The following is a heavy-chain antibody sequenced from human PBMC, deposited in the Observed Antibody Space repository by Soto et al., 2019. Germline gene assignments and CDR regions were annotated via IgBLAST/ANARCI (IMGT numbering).Heavy chain of an antibody. D-gene: IGHD3-10*01. CDR2: MNPDSENT. CDR1: GYTFTNYD. Sequence: QVHLVQSGAEVKQPGASVRVSCKASGYTFTNYDITWVRQATGQGLEWMGWMNPDSENTGSPQKFQGRVTMTVNTSRNTAYMELTSLRSEDTAVYYCTRAQFEFGSYFGLHVWGQGTTVTASS. J-gene: IGHJ6*02. V-gene: IGHV1-8*01. CDR3: TRAQFEFGSYFGLHV.